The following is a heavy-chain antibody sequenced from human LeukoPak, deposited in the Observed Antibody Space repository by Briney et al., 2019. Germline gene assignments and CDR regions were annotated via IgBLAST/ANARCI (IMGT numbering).Heavy chain of an antibody. CDR3: ARHVSGYNWNYLHWFDP. J-gene: IGHJ5*02. D-gene: IGHD1-7*01. CDR1: GGSISSYY. CDR2: VYTSGST. V-gene: IGHV4-4*09. Sequence: SETLSLTCTVSGGSISSYYWSWIRQPPGKGLEWIGYVYTSGSTNYNPSLKSRVTISVDTSKNQFSLKLGSVTAADTAVYYCARHVSGYNWNYLHWFDPWGQGTLVTVSS.